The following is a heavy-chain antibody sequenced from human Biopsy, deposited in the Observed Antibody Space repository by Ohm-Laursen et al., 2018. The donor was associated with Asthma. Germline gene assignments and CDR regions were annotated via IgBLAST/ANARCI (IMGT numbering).Heavy chain of an antibody. CDR3: ARTYYDFLTGQVKDVFGV. V-gene: IGHV1-3*04. Sequence: ASAKVSCKASGYNFISFAIHWVRQAPGQRLEWMGWVNTGNGDTKYSQKFQGRVTITRDTSASTAYMELRSLRSEDTATYYCARTYYDFLTGQVKDVFGVWGPGTMVTVSS. CDR2: VNTGNGDT. J-gene: IGHJ3*01. D-gene: IGHD3-9*01. CDR1: GYNFISFA.